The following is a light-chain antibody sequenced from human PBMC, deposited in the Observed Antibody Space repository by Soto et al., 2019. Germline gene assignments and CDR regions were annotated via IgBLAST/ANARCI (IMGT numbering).Light chain of an antibody. J-gene: IGKJ3*01. V-gene: IGKV1-8*01. CDR3: QQLSSYPRT. CDR1: QGISSY. Sequence: AIRMTQSPSSLSASTGDRVTITCRASQGISSYLAWYQQKPGKAPKLLIYAASTLHSGVPSRFSGSGSGTDFTLTISCLQSEDFATYYCQQLSSYPRTFGPGTKVDIK. CDR2: AAS.